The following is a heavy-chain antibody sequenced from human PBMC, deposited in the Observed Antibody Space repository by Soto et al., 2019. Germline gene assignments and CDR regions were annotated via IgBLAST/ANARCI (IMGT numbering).Heavy chain of an antibody. CDR1: GGSISSYY. CDR3: AREPTNNWFDP. J-gene: IGHJ5*02. CDR2: IYYSGST. V-gene: IGHV4-59*01. Sequence: PSETLSLTCSVSGGSISSYYWSWIRQPPGKGLEWIGYIYYSGSTNYNPSLKSRVTISVDTSQNQFSLKLTSVTAADTAVYYCAREPTNNWFDPWGQGTLVTVSS.